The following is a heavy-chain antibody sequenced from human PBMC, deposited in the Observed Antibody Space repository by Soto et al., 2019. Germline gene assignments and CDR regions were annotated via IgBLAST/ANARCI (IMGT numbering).Heavy chain of an antibody. J-gene: IGHJ4*02. CDR2: IYYSGST. CDR1: GGSISSYY. V-gene: IGHV4-59*01. Sequence: SETLSLTCTVSGGSISSYYWSWIRQPPGKGLEWIGYIYYSGSTNYNPSLKSRVTISVDTSKNQFSLKLSSVTAADTAVCYCARSYLYYSNLDYWGQGTLVTVSS. D-gene: IGHD4-4*01. CDR3: ARSYLYYSNLDY.